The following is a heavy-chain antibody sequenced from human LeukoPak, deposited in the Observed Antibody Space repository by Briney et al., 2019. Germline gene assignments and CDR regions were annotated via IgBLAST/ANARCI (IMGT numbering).Heavy chain of an antibody. V-gene: IGHV3-48*03. CDR2: ISSSGSTI. CDR1: GFTFSSYE. CDR3: AELGITMIGGV. Sequence: GGSLRLSCAASGFTFSSYEMNWVRQAPGKGLEWASYISSSGSTIYYADSVKGRFTISRDNAKNSLYLQMNSLRVEDTAVCYCAELGITMIGGVWGKGTTVTISS. D-gene: IGHD3-10*02. J-gene: IGHJ6*04.